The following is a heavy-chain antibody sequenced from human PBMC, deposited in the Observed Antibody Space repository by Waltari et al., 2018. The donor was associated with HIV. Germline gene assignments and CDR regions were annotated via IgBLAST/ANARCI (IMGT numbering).Heavy chain of an antibody. CDR3: ARDKTDNSVYYFSYYYFYGLDV. CDR2: IKPDGSTT. CDR1: GFTFSAYW. V-gene: IGHV3-74*01. D-gene: IGHD3-22*01. Sequence: EVQLVESGGGSVQPGGSLRLSCAASGFTFSAYWMHWVRQAPGKGLVWVARIKPDGSTTTYADSVEGRFTISRDNAKNTLYLQMSSLRAEDTAVYYCARDKTDNSVYYFSYYYFYGLDVWGQGTTVTVSS. J-gene: IGHJ6*02.